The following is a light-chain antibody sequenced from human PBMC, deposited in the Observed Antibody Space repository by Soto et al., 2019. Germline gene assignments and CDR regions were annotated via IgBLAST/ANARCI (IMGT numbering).Light chain of an antibody. CDR3: QKYDNGPFT. CDR1: QGISHY. V-gene: IGKV1-27*01. CDR2: AAS. J-gene: IGKJ3*01. Sequence: DIQMTQSPSSLSASVVDRVTITCRATQGISHYLAWYQHRPGGVPKLLIHAASTLHSGVSSRFSGSGSGTDFTLTISSLQPEDVGTYYCQKYDNGPFTFGPGTKVDLK.